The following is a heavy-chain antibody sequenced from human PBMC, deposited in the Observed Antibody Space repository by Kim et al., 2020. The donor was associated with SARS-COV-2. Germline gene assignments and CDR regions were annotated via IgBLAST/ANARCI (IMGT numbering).Heavy chain of an antibody. D-gene: IGHD3-10*01. CDR1: GFTFSNFG. J-gene: IGHJ4*02. V-gene: IGHV3-30*18. Sequence: GGSLRLSCAASGFTFSNFGMHWVRQAPGKGLEWMAVISYDGTTKYYADSMKGRISIYRDTSKSTLYLQMSSLRAEDTAVYYCAKDRRGLYGSGSYYTIDYWGQGTLVTVSS. CDR2: ISYDGTTK. CDR3: AKDRRGLYGSGSYYTIDY.